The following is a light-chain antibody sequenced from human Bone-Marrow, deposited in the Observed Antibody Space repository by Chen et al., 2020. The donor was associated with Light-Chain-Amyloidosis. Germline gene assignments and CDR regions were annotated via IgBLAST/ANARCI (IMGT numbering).Light chain of an antibody. CDR3: QVWDRSRDRPV. J-gene: IGLJ3*02. CDR2: DDS. Sequence: SYVLTQPSSVSVALGQTATIACGGNNIGSTSVHWYQQTPGQAPLLVVSDDSDRPSGIPERLSGSNYGNTAPLTISRVEAGDEADFYCQVWDRSRDRPVFGGGTKLTVL. V-gene: IGLV3-21*02. CDR1: NIGSTS.